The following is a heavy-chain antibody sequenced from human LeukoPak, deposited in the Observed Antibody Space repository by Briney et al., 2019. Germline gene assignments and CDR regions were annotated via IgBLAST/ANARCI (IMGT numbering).Heavy chain of an antibody. V-gene: IGHV3-7*01. CDR2: IKQDGREK. Sequence: GTLRLSCAASAFTFSSNWMSWDGPGPGQGLEWLANIKQDGREKDYVDSVRGRFTMYRDNAKNSLYLQMNSLRAEDTAVYYCARDTMIVYYYDMDVWGKGTTVTISS. CDR3: ARDTMIVYYYDMDV. J-gene: IGHJ6*03. CDR1: AFTFSSNW. D-gene: IGHD3-22*01.